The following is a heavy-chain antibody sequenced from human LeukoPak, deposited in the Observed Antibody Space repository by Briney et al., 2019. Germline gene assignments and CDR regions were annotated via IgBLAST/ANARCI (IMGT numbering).Heavy chain of an antibody. CDR3: ATGRWYFDL. V-gene: IGHV1-18*04. CDR1: GYTFTSYG. CDR2: ISAYTGDT. Sequence: ASVKVSCKASGYTFTSYGINWVRQAPGQGLEWMGWISAYTGDTDYARKIQGRVTMTTDTSTSTAYMELRSLRSDDTAVYYCATGRWYFDLWGRGTLVTVSS. J-gene: IGHJ2*01.